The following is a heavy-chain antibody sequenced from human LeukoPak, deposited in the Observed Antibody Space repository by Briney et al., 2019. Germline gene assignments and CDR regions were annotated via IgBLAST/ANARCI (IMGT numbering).Heavy chain of an antibody. D-gene: IGHD6-19*01. CDR1: GGSISSGGYY. CDR3: AGAEYASGGSEFDY. CDR2: IYYSGST. Sequence: SETLSLTCTVSGGSISSGGYYWSWIRQHPGKGLEWIGYIYYSGSTYYNPSLRSRVTISVDTSKNQFSLKLSSVTAADTAVYYCAGAEYASGGSEFDYWGQGTLVTVSS. V-gene: IGHV4-31*03. J-gene: IGHJ4*02.